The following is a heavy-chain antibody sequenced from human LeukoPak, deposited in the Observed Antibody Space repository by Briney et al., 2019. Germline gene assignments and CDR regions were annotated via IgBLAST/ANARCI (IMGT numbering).Heavy chain of an antibody. CDR1: GGSISSYY. CDR2: IYYSGST. D-gene: IGHD3-22*01. V-gene: IGHV4-59*12. CDR3: AREFLPEGYYDSSGYDY. Sequence: KPSETLSLTCTVSGGSISSYYWSWIRQPPGRGLEWIGYIYYSGSTYYNPSLKSRVTISVDTSKNQFSLKLSSVAAADTAVYYCAREFLPEGYYDSSGYDYWGQGTLVTVSS. J-gene: IGHJ4*02.